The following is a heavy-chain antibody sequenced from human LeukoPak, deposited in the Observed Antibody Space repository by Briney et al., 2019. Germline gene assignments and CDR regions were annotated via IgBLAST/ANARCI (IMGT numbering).Heavy chain of an antibody. Sequence: PGGSLRLSCAASGFSFSSYWMHWVRQAPGKGLVWVSRINSGGSSTSYGGSVQGRFTISRDNAKNTLYLQMNSLRAEDTAVYYCARGGSPPEALGDTFDIWGQGTMVTVSS. J-gene: IGHJ3*02. CDR3: ARGGSPPEALGDTFDI. V-gene: IGHV3-74*01. CDR2: INSGGSST. D-gene: IGHD1-26*01. CDR1: GFSFSSYW.